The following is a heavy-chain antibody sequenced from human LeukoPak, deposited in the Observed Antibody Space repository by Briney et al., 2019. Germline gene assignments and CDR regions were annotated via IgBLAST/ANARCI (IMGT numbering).Heavy chain of an antibody. Sequence: GGSLRLSCTASGFTFNNYAMSWFRQAPGKGLEWVGFIRTETYGGTTEYAASVKGRVAISRDDSKSNAYLQMNSLKTEDTAVYYCTRDLAQNIAAAEYWGQGTQVTVSS. CDR2: IRTETYGGTT. J-gene: IGHJ4*02. V-gene: IGHV3-49*03. D-gene: IGHD6-25*01. CDR3: TRDLAQNIAAAEY. CDR1: GFTFNNYA.